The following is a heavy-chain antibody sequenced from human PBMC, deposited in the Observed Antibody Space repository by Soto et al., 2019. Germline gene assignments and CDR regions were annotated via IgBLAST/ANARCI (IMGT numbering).Heavy chain of an antibody. J-gene: IGHJ4*01. V-gene: IGHV3-23*01. D-gene: IGHD3-9*01. CDR3: AGEFQSVTPPAVWGDVVLTGSRRATHPRDPHLDY. Sequence: EVQLLESGGGLAQPGGSLRLSCAASGFTFSSYGMTWVRRAPGKGLEWVSTISGSGGGTFYADSVKGRFTISRDSSKNKLYVQMQSLIVKARAVYYCAGEFQSVTPPAVWGDVVLTGSRRATHPRDPHLDYWGRGTLVTVSS. CDR2: ISGSGGGT. CDR1: GFTFSSYG.